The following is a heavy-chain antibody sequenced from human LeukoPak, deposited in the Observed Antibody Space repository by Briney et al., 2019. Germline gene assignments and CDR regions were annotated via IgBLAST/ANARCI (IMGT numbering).Heavy chain of an antibody. D-gene: IGHD3-10*01. Sequence: SETLSLTCTVSGGSISSYYWSWIRQPAGKGLEWIGRIYTSGSTNYNPSLKSRVTMSVDTSKNQFSLKLSSVTAADTAVYYCARYGSGGSTRTYFDYWGQGTLVTVSS. CDR2: IYTSGST. CDR1: GGSISSYY. CDR3: ARYGSGGSTRTYFDY. J-gene: IGHJ4*02. V-gene: IGHV4-4*07.